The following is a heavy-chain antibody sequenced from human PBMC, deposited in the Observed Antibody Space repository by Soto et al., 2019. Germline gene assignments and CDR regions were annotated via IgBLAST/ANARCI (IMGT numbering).Heavy chain of an antibody. Sequence: EVQLVESGGGLVQPGGSLRLSCAASGFTFSNYWMSWVRQAPGKGLEWVANIEQDGSEKYYVDSVKGRFTVSRDNAKNSLYLKMNSLRAEAMAVYYCARGGVMVYAINDAFDIWGQGTMVTVSS. CDR2: IEQDGSEK. D-gene: IGHD2-8*01. V-gene: IGHV3-7*03. J-gene: IGHJ3*02. CDR1: GFTFSNYW. CDR3: ARGGVMVYAINDAFDI.